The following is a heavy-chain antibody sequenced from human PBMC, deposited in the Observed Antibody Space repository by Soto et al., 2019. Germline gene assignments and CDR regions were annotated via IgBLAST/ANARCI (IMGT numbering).Heavy chain of an antibody. D-gene: IGHD6-13*01. CDR3: AREVGQLVLSANWFDP. CDR2: IIPIFTTT. J-gene: IGHJ5*02. CDR1: GGTFSNHA. Sequence: ASVKVSCKASGGTFSNHAINWVRQAPGQGLEWMGRIIPIFTTTNYAQKLQGRVTMTTDTSTSTAYMELRSLRSDDTAVYYCAREVGQLVLSANWFDPWGQGTLVTVSS. V-gene: IGHV1-69*05.